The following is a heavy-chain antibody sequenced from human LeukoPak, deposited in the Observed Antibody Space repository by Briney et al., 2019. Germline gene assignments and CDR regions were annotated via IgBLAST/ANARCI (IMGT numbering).Heavy chain of an antibody. J-gene: IGHJ3*02. CDR2: IYYSGST. CDR3: ARDRGPLGYYDSSGYDI. Sequence: SQTLSLTCTVSGGPISSGGYYWSWIRQHPGKGLEWIGYIYYSGSTYYNPSLKSRVTISVDTSKNQFSLKLSSVTAADTAVYYCARDRGPLGYYDSSGYDIWGQGTMVTVSS. D-gene: IGHD3-22*01. V-gene: IGHV4-31*03. CDR1: GGPISSGGYY.